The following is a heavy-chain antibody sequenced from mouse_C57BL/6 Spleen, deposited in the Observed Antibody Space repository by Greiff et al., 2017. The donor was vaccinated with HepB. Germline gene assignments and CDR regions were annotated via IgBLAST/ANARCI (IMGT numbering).Heavy chain of an antibody. Sequence: QVHVKQSGAELVKPGASVKISCKASGYTFTDYYINWVKQRPGQGLEWTGKIGPGSGSTYYNEKFKGKATLTADKSSSTAYMQLSSLTSEDSAVYFCARSDPPIYYDYDEGFAYWGQGTLVTVSA. D-gene: IGHD2-4*01. J-gene: IGHJ3*01. CDR1: GYTFTDYY. CDR2: IGPGSGST. CDR3: ARSDPPIYYDYDEGFAY. V-gene: IGHV1-77*01.